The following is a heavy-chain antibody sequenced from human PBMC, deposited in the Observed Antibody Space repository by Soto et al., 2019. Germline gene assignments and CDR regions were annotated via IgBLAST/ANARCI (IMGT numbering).Heavy chain of an antibody. CDR2: IIPILGTA. D-gene: IGHD3-10*01. J-gene: IGHJ6*02. CDR1: GGTFSSYA. CDR3: ARDRSFGELLSGMDV. V-gene: IGHV1-69*01. Sequence: QVQLVQSGAEVKKPGSSVKVSCKASGGTFSSYAISWVRQAPGQGLEWMGGIIPILGTANYEQKFQGRVTITADESTSTAYMELSSLRSEDTAVYYCARDRSFGELLSGMDVWGQGTTVTVSS.